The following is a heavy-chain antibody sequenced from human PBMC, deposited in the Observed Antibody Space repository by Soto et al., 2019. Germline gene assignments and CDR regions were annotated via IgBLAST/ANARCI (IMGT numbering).Heavy chain of an antibody. D-gene: IGHD1-26*01. CDR2: IYTTGST. V-gene: IGHV4-4*07. CDR1: GGSISSYY. CDR3: ARGDGSVTAGYYYYGMDV. J-gene: IGHJ6*02. Sequence: SETLSLTCTVSGGSISSYYWSWIRQPAGKGLEWIGRIYTTGSTIYNPSLKSRVTISVDTSKNQFSLKLSSVTAADTAVYYCARGDGSVTAGYYYYGMDVWGQGTTVTVSS.